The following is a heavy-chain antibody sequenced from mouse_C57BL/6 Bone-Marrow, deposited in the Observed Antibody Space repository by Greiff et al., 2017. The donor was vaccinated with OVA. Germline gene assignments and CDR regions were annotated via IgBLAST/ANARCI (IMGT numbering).Heavy chain of an antibody. CDR1: GFTFSDYG. J-gene: IGHJ4*01. D-gene: IGHD1-1*01. Sequence: EVKLMESGGGLLKPGGSLKLSCAASGFTFSDYGMHWVRQAPEKGLEWVAYISSGSSTIYYADTVKGRFTISRDNAKNTLFLQMTSLRSEDTAMYYCAPITTDYWGQGTSVTVSS. CDR2: ISSGSSTI. V-gene: IGHV5-17*01. CDR3: APITTDY.